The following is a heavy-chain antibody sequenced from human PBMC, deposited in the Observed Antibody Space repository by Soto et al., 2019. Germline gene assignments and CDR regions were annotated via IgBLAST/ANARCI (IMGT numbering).Heavy chain of an antibody. V-gene: IGHV3-21*01. CDR1: GFTFSSYS. Sequence: EVQLVESGGGLVKPGGSLRLSCAASGFTFSSYSMNWVRQAPGKGLEWVSSISSSSSYIYYADSVKGRFTISRDNTKNSLYLQMNSLRAEDTAVYYCARVSTAYYYGMAVWGQGNTVTVSS. J-gene: IGHJ6*02. CDR2: ISSSSSYI. CDR3: ARVSTAYYYGMAV.